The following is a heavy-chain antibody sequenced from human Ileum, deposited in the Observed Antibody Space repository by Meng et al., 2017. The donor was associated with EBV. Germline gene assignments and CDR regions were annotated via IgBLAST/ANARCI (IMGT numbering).Heavy chain of an antibody. CDR3: ATQNWNYEAGY. J-gene: IGHJ4*02. Sequence: QLQASGPGLVTPSETLSLTCTVSGGSISNNAYYWGWFRQPPGKGLEWIGTIYDGGNTYYHPSLKRRLTISVDTSRNQFSLKLSSVTAADTAVYYCATQNWNYEAGYWGQGTLVTVSS. V-gene: IGHV4-39*01. D-gene: IGHD1-7*01. CDR2: IYDGGNT. CDR1: GGSISNNAYY.